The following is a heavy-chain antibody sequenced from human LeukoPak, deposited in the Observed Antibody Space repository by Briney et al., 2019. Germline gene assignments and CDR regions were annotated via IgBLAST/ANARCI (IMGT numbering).Heavy chain of an antibody. J-gene: IGHJ4*02. D-gene: IGHD6-6*01. CDR1: GGSFSGDY. CDR2: INHSGGT. CDR3: AGGGRRARLQS. V-gene: IGHV4-34*01. Sequence: SETLSLTCAVYGGSFSGDYWSWIRQPPGKGPEWIGEINHSGGTSYNPSLKSRVTISADTSKNQFSLKVTSVTAADTAVYYCAGGGRRARLQSWGQGTPVTVSS.